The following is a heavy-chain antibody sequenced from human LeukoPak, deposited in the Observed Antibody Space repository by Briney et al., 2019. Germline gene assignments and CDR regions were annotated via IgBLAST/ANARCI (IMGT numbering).Heavy chain of an antibody. D-gene: IGHD1-26*01. J-gene: IGHJ4*02. Sequence: ASVKVSCKASGYIFTSYYMHWVRQAPGQGLEWIGIINPSGGSTSYAQKFQGRVTMTRDMSTSTVYMELSSLRSEDTAVYYCARRLRELPFDYWGQGTLVTVSS. CDR3: ARRLRELPFDY. V-gene: IGHV1-46*01. CDR2: INPSGGST. CDR1: GYIFTSYY.